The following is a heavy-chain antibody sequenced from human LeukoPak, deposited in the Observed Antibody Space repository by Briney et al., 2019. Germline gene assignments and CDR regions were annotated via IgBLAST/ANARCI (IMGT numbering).Heavy chain of an antibody. D-gene: IGHD2-2*01. J-gene: IGHJ4*02. CDR2: IWYDGSNK. Sequence: GGSLRLSCAASGFTFSSYGMHWVRQAPGKGLEWVAVIWYDGSNKYYADSVKGRFTISRDNSKNTLYLQMNSLRAEDTAVYYCARDGRRYCSSTSCYLDYWGQGTLVTVSS. V-gene: IGHV3-33*01. CDR1: GFTFSSYG. CDR3: ARDGRRYCSSTSCYLDY.